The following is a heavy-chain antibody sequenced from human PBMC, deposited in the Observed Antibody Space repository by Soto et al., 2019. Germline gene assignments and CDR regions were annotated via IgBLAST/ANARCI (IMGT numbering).Heavy chain of an antibody. CDR3: ARGYGDYVYGMDV. CDR1: GYTFTNYG. D-gene: IGHD4-17*01. CDR2: VGAYNGNT. J-gene: IGHJ6*02. V-gene: IGHV1-18*01. Sequence: ASVKVSCKTSGYTFTNYGITWVRQAPGQGLEWMGWVGAYNGNTNYAQKYQDRVTMTTDTFTSTGYMGLRRLTSDDTAVYYCARGYGDYVYGMDVWGQGTTVTVSS.